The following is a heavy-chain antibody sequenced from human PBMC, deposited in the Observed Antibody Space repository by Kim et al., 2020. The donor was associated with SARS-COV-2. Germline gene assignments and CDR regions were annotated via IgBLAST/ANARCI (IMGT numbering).Heavy chain of an antibody. V-gene: IGHV3-74*01. CDR3: TRGWLNGMDV. J-gene: IGHJ6*02. CDR2: ISSDGRMT. CDR1: GFTFSSYW. Sequence: GGSLRLSCAASGFTFSSYWIHWVRQAPGKGLVWVSRISSDGRMTNYADSVKGRFTISRDNAKNTLYQQMSRLRAEDTAVYYCTRGWLNGMDVWGQGTTVIVSS. D-gene: IGHD6-19*01.